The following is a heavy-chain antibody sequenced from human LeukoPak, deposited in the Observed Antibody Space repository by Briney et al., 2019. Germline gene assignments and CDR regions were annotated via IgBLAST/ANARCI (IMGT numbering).Heavy chain of an antibody. CDR3: ARPFWGYGSTSVDDGVPPYFDY. J-gene: IGHJ4*02. CDR1: GYSFTSYW. CDR2: IYPGDSDT. Sequence: GESLKISCKGSGYSFTSYWIGWVRQMPGKGLEWMGIIYPGDSDTRYSPSFQGQVTISADKSINTAYLQWSSLKASDTAMYYCARPFWGYGSTSVDDGVPPYFDYWGQGTLVTVSS. D-gene: IGHD2-2*01. V-gene: IGHV5-51*01.